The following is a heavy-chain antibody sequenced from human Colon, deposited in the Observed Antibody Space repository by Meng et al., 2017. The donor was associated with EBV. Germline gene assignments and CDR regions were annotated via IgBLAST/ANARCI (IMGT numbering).Heavy chain of an antibody. CDR1: VFIFTSYA. CDR3: ARFYCSSTSCPHVLFDY. Sequence: QVRLVQSGAGVKKPWASVKVSCEASVFIFTSYAISWVRQAPGQGLQYMGWISAYNGNTNYAQELQGRVTMTTDTSTSTAYMELRSLRFDDTAVYYCARFYCSSTSCPHVLFDYWGQEPWSPSPQ. J-gene: IGHJ4*01. V-gene: IGHV1-18*01. CDR2: ISAYNGNT. D-gene: IGHD2-2*01.